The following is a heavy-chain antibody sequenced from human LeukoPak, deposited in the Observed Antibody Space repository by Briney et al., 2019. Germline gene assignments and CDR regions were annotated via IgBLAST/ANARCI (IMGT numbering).Heavy chain of an antibody. CDR3: ARYRFSGPETSDAFDI. CDR2: IYSGGST. CDR1: GFTVSSNY. D-gene: IGHD2-2*01. Sequence: GGSLRLSCAASGFTVSSNYMSWVRQAPGKGLEWVSVIYSGGSTYYADSVKGRFTISRHNSKNTLYLQMNSLRAEDTAVYYCARYRFSGPETSDAFDIWGQGTMVTVSS. J-gene: IGHJ3*02. V-gene: IGHV3-53*04.